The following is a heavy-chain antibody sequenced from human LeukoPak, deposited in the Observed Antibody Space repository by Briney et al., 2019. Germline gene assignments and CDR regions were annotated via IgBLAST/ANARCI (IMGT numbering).Heavy chain of an antibody. D-gene: IGHD5-24*01. J-gene: IGHJ4*02. Sequence: GGSLRLSCAASGFTFNSYAMTWVSQAPGKGLEWVSAISAGAGYIYYADSVKGRFTSSRDNSKSTLYLQMSNLRAEDTAVYFCAKNRATGLAFYDYWGQGTQVTVSS. CDR2: ISAGAGYI. V-gene: IGHV3-23*01. CDR3: AKNRATGLAFYDY. CDR1: GFTFNSYA.